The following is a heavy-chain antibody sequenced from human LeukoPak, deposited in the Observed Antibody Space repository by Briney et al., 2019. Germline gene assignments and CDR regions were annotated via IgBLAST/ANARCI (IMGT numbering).Heavy chain of an antibody. CDR1: GFTFTSSS. CDR2: IVVGSGNR. Sequence: SVTVSCKASGFTFTSSSAQRMRPARGQRLEWIAWIVVGSGNRNYAQKFQERVTITRDMSTSTAYMELSSLRSEDTAVYYCAADGIAAADYYYYYGMDVWGQGTTVTVSS. V-gene: IGHV1-58*01. J-gene: IGHJ6*02. D-gene: IGHD6-13*01. CDR3: AADGIAAADYYYYYGMDV.